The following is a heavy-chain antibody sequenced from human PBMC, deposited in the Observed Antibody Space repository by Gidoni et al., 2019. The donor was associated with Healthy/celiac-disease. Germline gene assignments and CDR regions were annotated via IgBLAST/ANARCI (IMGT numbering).Heavy chain of an antibody. CDR1: GGTFSSYA. D-gene: IGHD2-2*03. J-gene: IGHJ5*02. Sequence: QVQLVQSGAEVKKPGSSVKVSCKASGGTFSSYAISWVRQAPGQGLEWMGGIIPIFGTANYAQKFQGRVTITADESTSTAYMELSSLRSEDTAVYYCASGYCSSTSCSRGRFDPWGQGTLVTVSS. CDR3: ASGYCSSTSCSRGRFDP. CDR2: IIPIFGTA. V-gene: IGHV1-69*01.